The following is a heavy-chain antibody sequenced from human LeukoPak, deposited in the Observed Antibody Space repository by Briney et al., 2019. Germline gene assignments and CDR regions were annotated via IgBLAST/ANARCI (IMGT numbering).Heavy chain of an antibody. V-gene: IGHV3-21*01. Sequence: PGGSLRLSCAASGFTFISNSMNWVRQAPGKGLEWISSISSSSNYIYYADSVKGRFTISRDNSKNTLYLQMNSLRAEDTAVYYCSRGAGVRGVILLGYWGQGTLVTVSS. CDR1: GFTFISNS. J-gene: IGHJ4*02. D-gene: IGHD3-10*01. CDR3: SRGAGVRGVILLGY. CDR2: ISSSSNYI.